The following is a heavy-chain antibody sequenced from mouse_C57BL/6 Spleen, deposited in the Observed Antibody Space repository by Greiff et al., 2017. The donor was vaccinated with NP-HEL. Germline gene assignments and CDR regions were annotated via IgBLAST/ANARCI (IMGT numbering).Heavy chain of an antibody. V-gene: IGHV1-69*01. CDR1: GYTFTSYW. J-gene: IGHJ2*01. CDR2: IDPSDSYT. CDR3: ARSGYYGSSPFYYFDY. Sequence: QVQLQQPGAELVMPGASVKLSCKASGYTFTSYWMHWVKQRPGQGLEWIGEIDPSDSYTNYNQKFTGKSTLTVDKSSSTAYMQLSSLTSEDSAVYYCARSGYYGSSPFYYFDYWGQGTTLTVSS. D-gene: IGHD1-1*01.